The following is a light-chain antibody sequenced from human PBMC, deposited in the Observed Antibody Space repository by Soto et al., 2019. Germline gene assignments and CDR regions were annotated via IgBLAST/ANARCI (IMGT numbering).Light chain of an antibody. J-gene: IGLJ2*01. V-gene: IGLV2-14*01. Sequence: QSALTQPASVSGSPGQSITISCTGTSSDVGGYKYVSWYQQYPGKAPKLIIYEVSNRPSGVANRFSGSKSGNTASLTISGLQAEDEADYYCSSYTRSSTLDIFGGGTKVTVL. CDR1: SSDVGGYKY. CDR2: EVS. CDR3: SSYTRSSTLDI.